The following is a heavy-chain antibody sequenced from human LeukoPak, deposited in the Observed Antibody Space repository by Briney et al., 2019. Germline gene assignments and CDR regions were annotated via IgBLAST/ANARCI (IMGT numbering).Heavy chain of an antibody. J-gene: IGHJ4*02. Sequence: GGSLRLSCVASGFTFSSYWMSWVRQAPGKGLEWLAGIKGDGSDKRYVDSVKGRFTISRDNAEKSLYLQMNSLRAEDTAVYYCARDSSLYCSDNTCYWGLDYWGQGTLVTVSS. D-gene: IGHD2-15*01. CDR1: GFTFSSYW. CDR2: IKGDGSDK. CDR3: ARDSSLYCSDNTCYWGLDY. V-gene: IGHV3-7*01.